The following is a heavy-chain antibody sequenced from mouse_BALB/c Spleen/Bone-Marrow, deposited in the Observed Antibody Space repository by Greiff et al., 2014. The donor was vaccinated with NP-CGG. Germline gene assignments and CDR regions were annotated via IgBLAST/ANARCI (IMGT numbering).Heavy chain of an antibody. V-gene: IGHV5-6-3*01. CDR2: INSNGGST. CDR1: GFTFSSYG. CDR3: ARDYYGSSDY. Sequence: EVKLMESGGGLVQPGGSLKLSCAASGFTFSSYGMSWVRQTPDKRLELVATINSNGGSTYYPDSVKDRFTTSRDNAKNTLYLQMSSLKSEDTAMYYCARDYYGSSDYWGQGTTLTVSS. D-gene: IGHD1-1*01. J-gene: IGHJ2*01.